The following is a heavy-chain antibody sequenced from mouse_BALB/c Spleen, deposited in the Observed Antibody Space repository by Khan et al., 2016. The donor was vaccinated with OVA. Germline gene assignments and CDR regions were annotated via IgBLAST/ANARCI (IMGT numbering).Heavy chain of an antibody. V-gene: IGHV1-85*01. CDR2: IFPGDDST. D-gene: IGHD1-1*01. Sequence: QVQLQQSGAELVKPGASVKLSCKASGYTFTNYDINWVRQRPEQGLEWIGWIFPGDDSTKYNEKFKGKATLTTDKSSSTAYMQLSRLTSEDSAVYFSARHYYGSTLYWYFDVWGAGTTVTVSS. J-gene: IGHJ1*01. CDR3: ARHYYGSTLYWYFDV. CDR1: GYTFTNYD.